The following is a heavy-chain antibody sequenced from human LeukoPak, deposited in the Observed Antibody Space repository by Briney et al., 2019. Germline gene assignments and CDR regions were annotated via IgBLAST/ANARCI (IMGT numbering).Heavy chain of an antibody. J-gene: IGHJ3*02. Sequence: GASVKVSCKASGGTFSSYAISWVRQAPGQGLEWMGWIDPNNGGTNYAQKFQGRVTMTRDTSISTAYMELSRLKSDDTAVYYCAREDASAFDIWGQGTMVTVSS. CDR1: GGTFSSYA. CDR2: IDPNNGGT. V-gene: IGHV1-2*02. CDR3: AREDASAFDI.